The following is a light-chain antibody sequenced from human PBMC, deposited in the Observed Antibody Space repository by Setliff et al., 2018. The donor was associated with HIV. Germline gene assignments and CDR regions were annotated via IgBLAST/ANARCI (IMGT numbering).Light chain of an antibody. V-gene: IGLV2-14*01. CDR2: EVR. CDR3: SSYAITNTLP. J-gene: IGLJ1*01. CDR1: SSDVGGYSY. Sequence: VLTQPASVSGSPGQSITISCTGTSSDVGGYSYVSWYQQHPGKAPKLIIYEVRNRPSGVSNRFSGSKSGNTASLTISGLQAEDEADYYCSSYAITNTLPFGTGTKVTV.